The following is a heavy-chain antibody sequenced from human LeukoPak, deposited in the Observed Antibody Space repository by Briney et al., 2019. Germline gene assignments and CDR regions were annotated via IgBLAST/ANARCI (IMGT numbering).Heavy chain of an antibody. CDR3: ARDYGSGSPIDY. J-gene: IGHJ4*02. Sequence: PGGSLRLSCAASGFTFSSYDMNWVRQAPGKGLEWVSYISSSGSTIYYADSVKGRFTISRDNAKNSLYLQMNSLRAEDTAVYYCARDYGSGSPIDYWGQGTLVTVSS. CDR1: GFTFSSYD. V-gene: IGHV3-48*04. CDR2: ISSSGSTI. D-gene: IGHD3-10*01.